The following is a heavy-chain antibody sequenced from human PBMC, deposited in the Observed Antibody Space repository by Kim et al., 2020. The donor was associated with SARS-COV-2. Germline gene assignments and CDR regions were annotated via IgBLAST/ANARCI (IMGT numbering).Heavy chain of an antibody. CDR3: AKIIAMVKSYFYGMHV. D-gene: IGHD5-18*01. V-gene: IGHV3-23*01. Sequence: YVKGRFTISRDNSKSTLYLQVNSLRAEDTAVYYCAKIIAMVKSYFYGMHVWGQGTTVTVSS. J-gene: IGHJ6*02.